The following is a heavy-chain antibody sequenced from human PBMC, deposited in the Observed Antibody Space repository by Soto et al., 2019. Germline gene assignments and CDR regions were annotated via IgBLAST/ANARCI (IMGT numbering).Heavy chain of an antibody. D-gene: IGHD3-22*01. CDR3: ARDAYYYDSRGDGFDWYFEL. CDR2: ISAYNGNT. Sequence: ASVKVSCEASGYSFTSYGFSWVRPAPGQGLEWMGWISAYNGNTNYAQKLQGRVTMTTATSTSTAYMELRSLRSDDTAVYYCARDAYYYDSRGDGFDWYFELWGRGTLVTVSA. J-gene: IGHJ2*01. CDR1: GYSFTSYG. V-gene: IGHV1-18*01.